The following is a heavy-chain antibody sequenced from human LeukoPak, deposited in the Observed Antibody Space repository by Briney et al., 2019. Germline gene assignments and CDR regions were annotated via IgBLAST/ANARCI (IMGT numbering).Heavy chain of an antibody. CDR2: IYHSGST. CDR1: GGSISSGGYS. J-gene: IGHJ4*02. D-gene: IGHD6-13*01. Sequence: SETLSLTCAVSGGSISSGGYSWSWIRQPPGKGLEWIGYIYHSGSTYYNPSLKSRVTISVDRSKNQFSLKLSSVTAADTAVYYCARAGAYSSSGVFDYWGQGTLVTVSS. CDR3: ARAGAYSSSGVFDY. V-gene: IGHV4-30-2*01.